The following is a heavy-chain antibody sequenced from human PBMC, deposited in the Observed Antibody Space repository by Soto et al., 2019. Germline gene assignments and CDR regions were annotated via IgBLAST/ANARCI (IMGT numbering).Heavy chain of an antibody. CDR2: ISAYNGNT. Sequence: ASVKVSCKASGYTFTSYGISWVRQAPGQGLEWMGWISAYNGNTNYAQKLQGRVTMTTDTSTSTAYMELRSLRSDDTAVYYCARANSYDGKAAFNIWGHGTMVTVSS. D-gene: IGHD3-22*01. CDR1: GYTFTSYG. CDR3: ARANSYDGKAAFNI. V-gene: IGHV1-18*04. J-gene: IGHJ3*02.